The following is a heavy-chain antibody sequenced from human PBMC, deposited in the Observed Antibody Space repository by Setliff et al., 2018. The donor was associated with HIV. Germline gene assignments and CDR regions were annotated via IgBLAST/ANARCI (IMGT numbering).Heavy chain of an antibody. D-gene: IGHD3-22*01. J-gene: IGHJ3*02. CDR3: ARGITMIGNAFDI. Sequence: ASVKVSCKASGYTFTGYYMHWVRQAPGQGLEWMGWINPNSGGTNYAQKFQGRVTMTRDTSISTAYMELSSLRSEDTAVYYCARGITMIGNAFDIWGQGTMVTVSS. V-gene: IGHV1-2*02. CDR1: GYTFTGYY. CDR2: INPNSGGT.